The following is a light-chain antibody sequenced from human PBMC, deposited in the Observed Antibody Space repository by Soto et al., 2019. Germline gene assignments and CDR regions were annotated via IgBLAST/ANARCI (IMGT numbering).Light chain of an antibody. CDR1: SSDVGGYNF. J-gene: IGLJ1*01. CDR3: SSYTSRTTYV. CDR2: EVT. V-gene: IGLV2-14*01. Sequence: QSVLTQPASVSGSPGQSITISCTGTSSDVGGYNFVSWYQHHPGKAPKLMIYEVTNRPSGVSNRFSGSKSGNTASLTISGLQADDEADYYCSSYTSRTTYVFGPGTKLTVL.